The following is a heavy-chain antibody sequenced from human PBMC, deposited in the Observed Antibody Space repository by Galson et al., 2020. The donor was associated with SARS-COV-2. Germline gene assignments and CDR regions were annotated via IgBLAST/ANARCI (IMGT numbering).Heavy chain of an antibody. D-gene: IGHD3-22*01. CDR2: IYPGDSDT. CDR3: ARCGYYDSSGYYQVDAFDI. J-gene: IGHJ3*02. CDR1: GYSFTSYW. Sequence: GESLKISCKGSGYSFTSYWIGWVRQMPGKGLEWMGIIYPGDSDTRYSPSFQGQVTISADKSISTAYLQWSSLKASDTAMYYCARCGYYDSSGYYQVDAFDIWGQGTMVTVSS. V-gene: IGHV5-51*01.